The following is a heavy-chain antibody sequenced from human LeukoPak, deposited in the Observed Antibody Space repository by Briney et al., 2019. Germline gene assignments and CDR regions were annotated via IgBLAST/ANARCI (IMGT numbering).Heavy chain of an antibody. J-gene: IGHJ6*03. CDR3: AREGTYCSGGSCYSGNYYYYMDV. CDR2: IYYTGST. D-gene: IGHD2-15*01. CDR1: GGSISSSSYY. V-gene: IGHV4-39*07. Sequence: SETLSLTCTVSGGSISSSSYYWGWIRQPPRKGLEWIGSIYYTGSTYYNPSLKSLVTISVDTSKNQFSLKLSSVTAADTAVYYCAREGTYCSGGSCYSGNYYYYMDVWGKGTTVTISS.